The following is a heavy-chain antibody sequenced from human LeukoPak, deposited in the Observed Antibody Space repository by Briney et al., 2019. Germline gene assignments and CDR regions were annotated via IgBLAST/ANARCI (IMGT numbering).Heavy chain of an antibody. CDR1: GGSISTYY. CDR2: IYFSGDT. J-gene: IGHJ5*02. V-gene: IGHV4-4*07. CDR3: ARERARDWFDP. Sequence: SETLSLTCTVSGGSISTYYWSWIRQPAGKGLEWIGRIYFSGDTNYNPSLKSRVTMSVDTSKNQFSLKLTSVSAADTAVYYCARERARDWFDPWGQGTLVTVSS.